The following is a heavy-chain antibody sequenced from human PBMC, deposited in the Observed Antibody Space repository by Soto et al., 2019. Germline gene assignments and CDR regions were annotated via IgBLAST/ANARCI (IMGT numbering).Heavy chain of an antibody. D-gene: IGHD5-18*01. V-gene: IGHV3-23*01. CDR3: AAVSAMVDY. J-gene: IGHJ4*02. Sequence: EVQVLESGGGLVQPGGSLRLSCAASGFTFSNYAMNWVRQAPGKGLEWVSVISGSGGSKYYADSVKGRFTISRDNSTNPLSLQMNSRRAEDTAVYYCAAVSAMVDYWGQGTLLTVSS. CDR2: ISGSGGSK. CDR1: GFTFSNYA.